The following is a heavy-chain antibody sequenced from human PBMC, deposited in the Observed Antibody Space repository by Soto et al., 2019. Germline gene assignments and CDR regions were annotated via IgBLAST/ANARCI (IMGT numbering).Heavy chain of an antibody. CDR3: APLSVSLSGPYGIHV. CDR2: MFYSGLT. CDR1: GYSVTSSDYY. J-gene: IGHJ6*02. V-gene: IGHV4-39*01. Sequence: LSLTCSVSGYSVTSSDYYWAWIRQPPGKGLEWIGSMFYSGLTYYNPSLKSRVTLSVDTSKNQFSVRLNSVTAADTAVYYCAPLSVSLSGPYGIHVWGQGTTVTVSS. D-gene: IGHD2-15*01.